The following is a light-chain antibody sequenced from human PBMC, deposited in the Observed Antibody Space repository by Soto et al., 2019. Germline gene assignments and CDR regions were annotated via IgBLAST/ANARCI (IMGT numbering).Light chain of an antibody. CDR2: DAS. V-gene: IGKV3-15*01. CDR1: QSVGGN. CDR3: QQYNNWPLYT. J-gene: IGKJ2*01. Sequence: EIVMTQSPATLSVSPGERATLSCRASQSVGGNLAWYQQRPGRAPRLLIYDASTRATDIPARFCGSGSGTEFTLTISSLQSEDFALYYCQQYNNWPLYTFGQGTKLEIK.